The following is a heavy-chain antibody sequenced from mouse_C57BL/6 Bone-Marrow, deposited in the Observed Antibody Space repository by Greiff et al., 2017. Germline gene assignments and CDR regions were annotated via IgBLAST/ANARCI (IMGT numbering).Heavy chain of an antibody. Sequence: VQLKESGGGLVQPGGSMKLSCVASGFTFSNYWMNWVRQSPEKGLEWVAQIRLKSDNYATHYAESVKGRFTISRDDSKSSVYLQMNNLRAEDTGIYYCTGEYWGPWFAYWGQGTLVTVSA. CDR1: GFTFSNYW. D-gene: IGHD4-1*01. J-gene: IGHJ3*01. CDR3: TGEYWGPWFAY. V-gene: IGHV6-3*01. CDR2: IRLKSDNYAT.